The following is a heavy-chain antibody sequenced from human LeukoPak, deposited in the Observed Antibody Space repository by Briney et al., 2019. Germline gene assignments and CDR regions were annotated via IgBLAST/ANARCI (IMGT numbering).Heavy chain of an antibody. CDR3: ARHLGSGVVIYYFDY. CDR1: GGSISSYY. V-gene: IGHV4-59*08. J-gene: IGHJ4*02. CDR2: IYYSGST. D-gene: IGHD3-3*01. Sequence: SETLSLTCTVSGGSISSYYWSWIRQPPGKGLEWIGYIYYSGSTNYNPSLKSRVTISVDTSKNQFSLKLSSVTAADTAVYYCARHLGSGVVIYYFDYWGQGTLVTVSS.